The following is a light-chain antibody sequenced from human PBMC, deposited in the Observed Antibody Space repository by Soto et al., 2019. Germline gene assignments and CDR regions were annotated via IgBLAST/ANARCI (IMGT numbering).Light chain of an antibody. Sequence: EIVMTQSPATLSVSPGERATLSCRASQSVSSNLAWYQQKPGQAPRLLIYGASTRATGIPSRFSGSGSGTDFALTISSLQSEDFEVYYCQQSNNWPPWTFGQGTKVEIK. CDR1: QSVSSN. CDR3: QQSNNWPPWT. J-gene: IGKJ1*01. V-gene: IGKV3-15*01. CDR2: GAS.